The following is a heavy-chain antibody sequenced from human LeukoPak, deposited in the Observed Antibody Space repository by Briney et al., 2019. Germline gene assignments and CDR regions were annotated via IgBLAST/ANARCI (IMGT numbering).Heavy chain of an antibody. J-gene: IGHJ6*02. CDR3: AGETSGPGDTFRMGV. Sequence: GGSLSLSCAASGFTLSSYSMNWVRQAPGRGLEWVSFISSSSDYIYYADSVKGRITISRDNARNSLYLQMNSLRAEDTAVYFCAGETSGPGDTFRMGVWGPVATVTVSS. D-gene: IGHD3-3*01. V-gene: IGHV3-21*01. CDR2: ISSSSDYI. CDR1: GFTLSSYS.